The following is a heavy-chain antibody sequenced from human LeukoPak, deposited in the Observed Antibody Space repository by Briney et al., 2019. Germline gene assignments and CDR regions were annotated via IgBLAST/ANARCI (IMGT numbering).Heavy chain of an antibody. Sequence: GGSLRLSCAASGFTFSSYWMSWVRQAPGKGLEWVANIKQDGSEKYYVDSVKGRFTISRDNAKNSLYLQMNSLRAEDTAVYYCARFPRHYYYYYYMDVWGKGTTVTVSS. CDR2: IKQDGSEK. CDR3: ARFPRHYYYYYYMDV. V-gene: IGHV3-7*01. J-gene: IGHJ6*03. CDR1: GFTFSSYW.